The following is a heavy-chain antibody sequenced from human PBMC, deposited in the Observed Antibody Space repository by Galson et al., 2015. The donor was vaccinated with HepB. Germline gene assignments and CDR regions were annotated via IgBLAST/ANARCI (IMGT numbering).Heavy chain of an antibody. CDR1: GGSIASSGDF. CDR2: IYYRGRT. V-gene: IGHV4-39*07. Sequence: LSLTCSVSGGSIASSGDFWGWIRQTPGKGLEWIGSIYYRGRTYYNPSLQSRVTISLDTSMNQFSLKLGSVTAADTAVYYCARDLPTAGDKGTSSWFDPWGRGTLVTVSS. D-gene: IGHD6-25*01. CDR3: ARDLPTAGDKGTSSWFDP. J-gene: IGHJ5*02.